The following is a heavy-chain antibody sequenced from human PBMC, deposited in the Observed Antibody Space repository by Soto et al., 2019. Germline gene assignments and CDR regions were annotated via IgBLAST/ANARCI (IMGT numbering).Heavy chain of an antibody. CDR2: INSDGSST. CDR3: ERVRHQGWHQLLWLFGGGMDV. D-gene: IGHD2-2*01. CDR1: GFTFSSYW. Sequence: PGGSLRLSCAASGFTFSSYWMHWVRQAPGKGLVWVSRINSDGSSTSYADSVKGRFTISRDNAKNTLYLQMNSLRAEDTAVYYCERVRHQGWHQLLWLFGGGMDVWGQGTTVTVSS. V-gene: IGHV3-74*01. J-gene: IGHJ6*02.